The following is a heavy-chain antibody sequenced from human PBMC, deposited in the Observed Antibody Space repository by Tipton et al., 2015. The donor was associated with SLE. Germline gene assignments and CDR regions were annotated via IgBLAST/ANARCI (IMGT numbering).Heavy chain of an antibody. CDR3: ARCSSSHRYYYGMDV. V-gene: IGHV4-34*01. CDR1: GGSFSGYY. J-gene: IGHJ6*02. CDR2: INHSGST. D-gene: IGHD6-13*01. Sequence: TLSLTCAVYGGSFSGYYWSWIRQPPGKGLEWIGEINHSGSTNYNPSLKSRVTISVDMSKNQFSLKLSSVTAADTAVYYCARCSSSHRYYYGMDVWGQGTTVTVSS.